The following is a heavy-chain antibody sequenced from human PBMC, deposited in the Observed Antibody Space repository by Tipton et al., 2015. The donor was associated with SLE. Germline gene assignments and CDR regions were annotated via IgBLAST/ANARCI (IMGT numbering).Heavy chain of an antibody. J-gene: IGHJ2*01. CDR2: IYYSGST. CDR1: GGSISSSSYY. CDR3: ARARAGDLLSSWYFDL. Sequence: TLSLTCTVSGGSISSSSYYWGWIRQPPGKGLEWIGSIYYSGSTNSNPSLQSRVTISVDTSKNQFSLKLSSVTAADTAVYYCARARAGDLLSSWYFDLWGRGTLVTVSS. D-gene: IGHD7-27*01. V-gene: IGHV4-39*07.